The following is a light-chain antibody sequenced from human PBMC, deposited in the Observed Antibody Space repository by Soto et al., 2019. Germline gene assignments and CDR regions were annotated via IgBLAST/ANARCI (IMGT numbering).Light chain of an antibody. CDR3: QQSDSTPYT. CDR1: QTISTY. Sequence: DIQMTQSPSSLSASVGDRVTITCRASQTISTYLNWYQQKPGKAPRLLIYDASSLLSGVPSRFSGSGSGTDFTLTIASLQPEDFSTYYCQQSDSTPYTLGQVTKVDIK. V-gene: IGKV1-39*01. J-gene: IGKJ2*01. CDR2: DAS.